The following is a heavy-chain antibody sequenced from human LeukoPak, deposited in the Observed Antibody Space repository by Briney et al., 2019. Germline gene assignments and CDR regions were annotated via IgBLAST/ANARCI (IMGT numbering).Heavy chain of an antibody. CDR2: INPNSGGT. CDR3: ARADDSSGYYPAGAFDI. Sequence: GASVKVSCKASGYTFTGYYMHWVRQAPGQGLEWMGWINPNSGGTNYAQKFRGRVTMTRDTSISTAYMELSRLRSDDTAVYYCARADDSSGYYPAGAFDIWGQGTMVTVSS. D-gene: IGHD3-22*01. V-gene: IGHV1-2*02. J-gene: IGHJ3*02. CDR1: GYTFTGYY.